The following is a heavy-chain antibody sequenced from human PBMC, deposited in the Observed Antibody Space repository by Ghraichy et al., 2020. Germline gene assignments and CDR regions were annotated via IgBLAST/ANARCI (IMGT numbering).Heavy chain of an antibody. V-gene: IGHV3-7*01. CDR2: IKQDGSAK. J-gene: IGHJ5*02. D-gene: IGHD2-15*01. Sequence: LSLTCAASGFSFSSSWMSWVRQAPGEGLEWGANIKQDGSAKYYVDSVKGRFTISRDNAKKSLYLEMNSLRAEDTAVYYCARAATIAGGTIGNDRWGQGTLVTVSS. CDR3: ARAATIAGGTIGNDR. CDR1: GFSFSSSW.